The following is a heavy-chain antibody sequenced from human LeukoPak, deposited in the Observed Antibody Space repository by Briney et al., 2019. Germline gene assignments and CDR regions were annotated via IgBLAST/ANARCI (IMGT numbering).Heavy chain of an antibody. CDR3: ARHGHDYDSSAYYKT. V-gene: IGHV4-34*01. CDR2: INHSGST. J-gene: IGHJ1*01. Sequence: GSLRLSCAASGFAFSSYWMSWVRQTPGKGLEWIGEINHSGSTNYKPSLKSRVTISVDTSNNQFSLKLTSVTAADTAVYYCARHGHDYDSSAYYKTWGQGTLVTVSS. D-gene: IGHD3-22*01. CDR1: GFAFSSYW.